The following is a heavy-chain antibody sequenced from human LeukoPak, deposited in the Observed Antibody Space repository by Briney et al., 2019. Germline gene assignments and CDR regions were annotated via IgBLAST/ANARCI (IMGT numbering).Heavy chain of an antibody. V-gene: IGHV3-23*01. CDR2: IRGSGGST. J-gene: IGHJ4*02. CDR1: GFTFSSYA. CDR3: ARGPPGYYDSSGYYSGVDH. Sequence: GGSLRLSCAASGFTFSSYAMSWVRQAPGKGLEWVSAIRGSGGSTYYADSVKGRFTISRDNAKNTLYLQMNSLRAEDTAVYYCARGPPGYYDSSGYYSGVDHWGQGTLVTVSS. D-gene: IGHD3-22*01.